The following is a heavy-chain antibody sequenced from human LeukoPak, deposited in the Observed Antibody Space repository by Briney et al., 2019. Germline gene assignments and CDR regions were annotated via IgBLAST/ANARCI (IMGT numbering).Heavy chain of an antibody. CDR3: ARDRPGDV. CDR1: GFTFSSYE. Sequence: SGGSLRLSCAASGFTFSSYEMHWVRQAPGKGLEYVSAISSNGDSTHYANFVKGRFIISRDNSKNTLYLQMGSLRPEDMAVYYCARDRPGDVWGEGTTVTVSS. V-gene: IGHV3-64*01. CDR2: ISSNGDST. J-gene: IGHJ6*04.